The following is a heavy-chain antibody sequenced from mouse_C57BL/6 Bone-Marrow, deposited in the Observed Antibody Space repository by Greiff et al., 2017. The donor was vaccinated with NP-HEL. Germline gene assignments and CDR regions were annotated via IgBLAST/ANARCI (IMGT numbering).Heavy chain of an antibody. CDR1: GYTFTSYW. J-gene: IGHJ1*03. Sequence: QVQLQQPGAELVKPGASVKMSCKASGYTFTSYWITWVKQRPGQGLEWIGDIYPGSGSTNYNEKFKSKATLTVDTSSSTAYMQLSSLTSEDAAVDYGERYEYYGSSPSVDVWGTGTTVTVSS. D-gene: IGHD1-1*01. CDR2: IYPGSGST. CDR3: ERYEYYGSSPSVDV. V-gene: IGHV1-55*01.